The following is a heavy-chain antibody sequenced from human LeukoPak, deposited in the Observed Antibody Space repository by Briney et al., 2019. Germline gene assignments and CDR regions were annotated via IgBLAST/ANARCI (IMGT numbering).Heavy chain of an antibody. CDR1: GDSVSSNSAA. CDR3: AVGTYADYYYYMDV. CDR2: TYYRGRWYY. D-gene: IGHD2-2*01. Sequence: SQTLSLTCAISGDSVSSNSAAWNWIRQSPSRGLEWLGRTYYRGRWYYEYAASVKSRITINPDTSKNQFSLHLNSVTPEDTAVYYCAVGTYADYYYYMDVWGKGTTVIVSS. J-gene: IGHJ6*03. V-gene: IGHV6-1*01.